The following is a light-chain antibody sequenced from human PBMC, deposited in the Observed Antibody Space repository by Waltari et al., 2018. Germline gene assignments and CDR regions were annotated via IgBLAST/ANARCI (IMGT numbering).Light chain of an antibody. V-gene: IGLV1-47*01. CDR1: SSDIGGHF. CDR3: ASWHDSLSGPV. Sequence: QSLLTQPPSASGTPGQRVTISCSGSSSDIGGHFVYWYQQLPGTAPRLLIYKNNQRPSGVPDQFSASHAGTSASLAISGLRSEDEADYYCASWHDSLSGPVFGTGTRVTVL. J-gene: IGLJ1*01. CDR2: KNN.